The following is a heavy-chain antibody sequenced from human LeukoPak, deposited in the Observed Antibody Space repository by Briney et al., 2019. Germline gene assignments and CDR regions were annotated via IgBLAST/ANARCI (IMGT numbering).Heavy chain of an antibody. J-gene: IGHJ5*02. Sequence: GESLKISCKASGYSFSNYWIGWVRQMPGKGLEWMGIIYPGDSDTRYSPSFQGQVTISADRSISTAYLQWSSLKASDTAIYYCVRHVRLGATLSALDPWGQGTLVTVSS. CDR1: GYSFSNYW. CDR3: VRHVRLGATLSALDP. V-gene: IGHV5-51*01. D-gene: IGHD1-26*01. CDR2: IYPGDSDT.